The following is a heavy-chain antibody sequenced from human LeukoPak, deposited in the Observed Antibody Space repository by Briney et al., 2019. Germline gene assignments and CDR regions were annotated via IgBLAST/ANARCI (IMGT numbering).Heavy chain of an antibody. J-gene: IGHJ4*02. CDR1: GFTFSSYG. Sequence: GGSLRLSCAASGFTFSSYGMHWVRQAPGKGLEWVAVIWYDGSNKYYADSVKGRFTISRDNSKNTLYLQMNSLRAEDTAVYYCARDARTYDTLDYWGQGTLVTVSS. D-gene: IGHD3-9*01. CDR3: ARDARTYDTLDY. CDR2: IWYDGSNK. V-gene: IGHV3-33*01.